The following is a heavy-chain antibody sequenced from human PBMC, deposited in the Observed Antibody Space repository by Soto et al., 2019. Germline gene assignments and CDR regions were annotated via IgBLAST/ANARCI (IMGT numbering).Heavy chain of an antibody. CDR3: AKEGMVRGVITPFLDY. CDR2: ISYDGSNK. J-gene: IGHJ4*02. CDR1: GFTFSSYG. Sequence: GGSLRLSCAASGFTFSSYGMHWVRQAPGKGLEWVAVISYDGSNKYYADSVKGRFTISRDNSKNTLYLQMNSLRAEDTAVYYCAKEGMVRGVITPFLDYWGQGTLVTVSS. V-gene: IGHV3-30*18. D-gene: IGHD3-10*01.